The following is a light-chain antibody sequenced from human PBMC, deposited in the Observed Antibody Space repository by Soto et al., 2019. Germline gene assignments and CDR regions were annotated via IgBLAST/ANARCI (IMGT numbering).Light chain of an antibody. V-gene: IGLV2-14*03. J-gene: IGLJ2*01. CDR1: SSDVGAYNY. Sequence: QSALTQPASVSGSPGQSITISCTGTSSDVGAYNYVSWYQQHPGKAPKLMICDVSNRPSGVSNRFSGSKSANTASLTISGLQAEDEADYYCSSYTTSGTVVFGGGTKLTVL. CDR2: DVS. CDR3: SSYTTSGTVV.